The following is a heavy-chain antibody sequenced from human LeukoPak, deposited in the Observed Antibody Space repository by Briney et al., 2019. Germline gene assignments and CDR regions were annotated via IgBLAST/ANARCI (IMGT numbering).Heavy chain of an antibody. CDR1: GFTFSNYC. J-gene: IGHJ4*02. Sequence: SGGSLRLSCIASGFTFSNYCMSWVRQAPGRGLEWVANIKEDGSEKYYVDSVKGRFTISGDNAKNSLYLQMNSLRAEDTAVYYCARDRRNYNYHDNNAYHFDTLGYWGQGALVTVSS. D-gene: IGHD3-22*01. V-gene: IGHV3-7*01. CDR3: ARDRRNYNYHDNNAYHFDTLGY. CDR2: IKEDGSEK.